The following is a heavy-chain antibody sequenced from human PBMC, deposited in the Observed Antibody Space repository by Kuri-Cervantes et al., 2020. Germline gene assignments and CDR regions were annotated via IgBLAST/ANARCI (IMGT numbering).Heavy chain of an antibody. CDR1: GGSISSGGYY. D-gene: IGHD3-10*01. Sequence: SCTVSGGSISSGGYYWSWIRQHPGKGLEWIGYIYYSGSTYYNPSLKSRVTISVDTSKNQFSLKLSSVTAADTAVYYCARVEGYYGSGSPSLLHFDYWGQGTLVTVSS. CDR3: ARVEGYYGSGSPSLLHFDY. CDR2: IYYSGST. V-gene: IGHV4-31*02. J-gene: IGHJ4*02.